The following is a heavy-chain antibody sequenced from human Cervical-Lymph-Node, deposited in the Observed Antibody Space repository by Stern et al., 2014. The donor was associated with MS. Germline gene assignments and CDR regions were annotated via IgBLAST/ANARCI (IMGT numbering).Heavy chain of an antibody. CDR2: IHYSGST. CDR1: GGSVSSSVYY. Sequence: QVQLQESGPGLVKPSETLSLTCGVSGGSVSSSVYYWSWIRQPPGKGLEWIGSIHYSGSTYYNASLQSRVTVSVDTSKTEFSLTLSPVTAADTALYFCARQSFGDLFDYWGQGTLVTVSS. J-gene: IGHJ4*02. CDR3: ARQSFGDLFDY. D-gene: IGHD4-17*01. V-gene: IGHV4-39*01.